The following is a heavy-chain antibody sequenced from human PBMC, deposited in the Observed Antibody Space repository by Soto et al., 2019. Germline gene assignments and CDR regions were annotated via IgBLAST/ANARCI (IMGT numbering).Heavy chain of an antibody. CDR3: AADSFGESVEY. V-gene: IGHV3-74*01. CDR1: GFRFSDYW. Sequence: ELQLVESGGGIVQPGGSLRLSCAASGFRFSDYWMHWVRQAPGKGLVWVSRIRSDGGITSYADFVKGRFTISRDNAKNTPYLQMNSLRAEDTAVYYCAADSFGESVEYWGQGTVVTVSP. CDR2: IRSDGGIT. D-gene: IGHD3-10*01. J-gene: IGHJ4*02.